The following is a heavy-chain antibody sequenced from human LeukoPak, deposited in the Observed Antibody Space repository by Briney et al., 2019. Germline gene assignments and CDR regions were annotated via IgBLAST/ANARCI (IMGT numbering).Heavy chain of an antibody. V-gene: IGHV3-7*01. Sequence: GSLRLSCAASGFTFSSYWMSWVRQAPGKGLEWVANIKQDGSEKYYVDSVKGRFTISRDNAKNSLYLRMNSLRAEDTAVYYCARGHHIVVVTAPNYFDYWGQGTLVTVSS. D-gene: IGHD2-21*02. CDR2: IKQDGSEK. CDR3: ARGHHIVVVTAPNYFDY. J-gene: IGHJ4*02. CDR1: GFTFSSYW.